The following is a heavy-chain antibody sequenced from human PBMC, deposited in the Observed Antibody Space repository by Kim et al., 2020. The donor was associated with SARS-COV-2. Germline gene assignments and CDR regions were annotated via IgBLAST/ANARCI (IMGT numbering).Heavy chain of an antibody. D-gene: IGHD2-21*01. J-gene: IGHJ4*02. CDR1: GGSISSSNW. CDR3: ARVGGLAYCGGECPLDY. V-gene: IGHV4-4*02. CDR2: IYHSGST. Sequence: SETLSLTCAVSGGSISSSNWWSWVRQPPGKGLEWIGEIYHSGSTNYNPSRKSRVTISVDKSKNQFSLKLSSVTAADTAVYYCARVGGLAYCGGECPLDYWGQGTLVTVSS.